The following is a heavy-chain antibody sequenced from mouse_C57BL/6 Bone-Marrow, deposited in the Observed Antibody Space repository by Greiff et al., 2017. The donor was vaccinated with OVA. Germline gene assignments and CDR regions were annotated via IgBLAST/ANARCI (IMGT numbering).Heavy chain of an antibody. J-gene: IGHJ3*01. Sequence: VQLQQSGAELVRPGTSVKVSCKASGYTFTSYGISWVKQRTGQGLEWIGEIYPRSGNTYYNAKFKGKATLTAGKSSSTAYMELRSLTSEDSAVYFCARRLWGRFAYWGQGTLVTVSA. V-gene: IGHV1-81*01. D-gene: IGHD6-1*01. CDR2: IYPRSGNT. CDR1: GYTFTSYG. CDR3: ARRLWGRFAY.